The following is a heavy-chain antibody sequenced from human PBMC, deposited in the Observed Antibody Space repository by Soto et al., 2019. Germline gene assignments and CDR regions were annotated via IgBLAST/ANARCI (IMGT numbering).Heavy chain of an antibody. D-gene: IGHD6-19*01. J-gene: IGHJ4*02. CDR3: ARGRGWRDY. CDR2: LNLNIGHT. Sequence: ASVQVSCKASGYPFTTYDISWVRQTAGQGLEWMGWLNLNIGHTDYEQRFQGRVTMTRNTSITTAYMELTSLSSEDTAVYYCARGRGWRDYWGQGTLVTVSS. V-gene: IGHV1-8*01. CDR1: GYPFTTYD.